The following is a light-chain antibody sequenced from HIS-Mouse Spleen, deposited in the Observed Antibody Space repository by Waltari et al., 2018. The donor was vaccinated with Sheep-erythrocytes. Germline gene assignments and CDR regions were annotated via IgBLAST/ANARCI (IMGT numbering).Light chain of an antibody. CDR2: DFS. V-gene: IGLV2-11*01. Sequence: QSALTQPRSVSGSPLQSVTISCPGTSTAVGGYTFVSWYQQHPGKAPKLMIYDFSKRPSGVPDRFSGSKSGNTASLTISGLQAEDEADYYCCSYAGSYTVVFGGGTKLTVL. CDR1: STAVGGYTF. CDR3: CSYAGSYTVV. J-gene: IGLJ2*01.